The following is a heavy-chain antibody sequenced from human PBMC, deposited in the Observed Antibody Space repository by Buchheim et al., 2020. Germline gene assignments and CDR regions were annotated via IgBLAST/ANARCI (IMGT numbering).Heavy chain of an antibody. CDR2: INHSGST. J-gene: IGHJ4*02. D-gene: IGHD3-3*01. CDR1: GGSFSGYY. CDR3: ARGSENDFYHLYY. Sequence: QVQLQQWGAGLLKPSETLSLTCAVYGGSFSGYYWSWIRQPPGKGLEWIGEINHSGSTNYNPSLKSRVTISVDTSKNQFSLKLSSVTAADTAVYYCARGSENDFYHLYYWGQGTL. V-gene: IGHV4-34*01.